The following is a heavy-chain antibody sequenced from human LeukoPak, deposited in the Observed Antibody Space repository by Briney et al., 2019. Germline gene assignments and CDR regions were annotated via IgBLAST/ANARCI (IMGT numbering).Heavy chain of an antibody. D-gene: IGHD3-10*01. CDR2: IRSKAYGGTT. CDR3: SRGYYYGSGTPVWFDP. J-gene: IGHJ5*02. CDR1: GFTFGDYV. V-gene: IGHV3-49*04. Sequence: PGRSLRLSCTASGFTFGDYVMSWVRQAPGKGLEWVGFIRSKAYGGTTEYASSVKGRFTISREGSKSITYLQMNILKTEDTAVYYCSRGYYYGSGTPVWFDPWGQGTLVTVSS.